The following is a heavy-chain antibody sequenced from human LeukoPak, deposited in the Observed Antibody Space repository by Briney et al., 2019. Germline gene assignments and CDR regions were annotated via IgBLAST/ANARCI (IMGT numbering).Heavy chain of an antibody. CDR3: ARGRGLPGPLDY. CDR2: ISGSGGST. D-gene: IGHD3-10*01. CDR1: GFTFSSYA. J-gene: IGHJ4*02. Sequence: RGSLRLSCAASGFTFSSYAMSWVRQAPGKGLEWVSHISGSGGSTYYADSVKGRFTISRDNSKNTLYLQMNSLRAEDTAVYYCARGRGLPGPLDYWGQGTLVTVSS. V-gene: IGHV3-23*01.